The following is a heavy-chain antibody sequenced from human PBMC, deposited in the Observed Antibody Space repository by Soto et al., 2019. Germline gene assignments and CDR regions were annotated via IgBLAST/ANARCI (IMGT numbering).Heavy chain of an antibody. V-gene: IGHV4-30-4*01. CDR2: IHYSGCT. J-gene: IGHJ6*02. CDR1: GGSISSGDYY. Sequence: QVQLQESGPGLVKPSQTLSLTCTVSGGSISSGDYYWSWIRQPPGKGLESIGYIHYSGCTSYNPFLKRRVTLAVDTSKNQFSLKLSSVTAADTAVYYCARETAGAFTDDWGQGTTVTVSS. D-gene: IGHD6-13*01. CDR3: ARETAGAFTDD.